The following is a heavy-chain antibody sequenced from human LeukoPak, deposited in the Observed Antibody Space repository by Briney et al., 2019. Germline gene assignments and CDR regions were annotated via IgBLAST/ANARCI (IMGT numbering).Heavy chain of an antibody. D-gene: IGHD4-11*01. CDR1: GGSFSGHY. V-gene: IGHV4-34*01. Sequence: SETLSLTCAVYGGSFSGHYWSWIRQPPGKGLEWIGEINHSGSTNYNASLKSRVTISVDTSKNQFSLKLSSVTAADTAVYYCARVPPDYSNFEPDYYYYMDVWGKGTTVTVTS. J-gene: IGHJ6*03. CDR3: ARVPPDYSNFEPDYYYYMDV. CDR2: INHSGST.